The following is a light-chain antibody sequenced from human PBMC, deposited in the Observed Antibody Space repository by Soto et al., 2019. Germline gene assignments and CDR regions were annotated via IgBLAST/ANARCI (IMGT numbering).Light chain of an antibody. Sequence: EIVLTQSPGTLSLSPGERATLSCRASQSVDSNYLGWYQHKPGQPPRLLIYAASSRATGIPDRFSGGGSGTDFPLTISRLEPEDSAVYYCQLYYSGMFGQGTKVEIK. V-gene: IGKV3-20*01. J-gene: IGKJ1*01. CDR2: AAS. CDR1: QSVDSNY. CDR3: QLYYSGM.